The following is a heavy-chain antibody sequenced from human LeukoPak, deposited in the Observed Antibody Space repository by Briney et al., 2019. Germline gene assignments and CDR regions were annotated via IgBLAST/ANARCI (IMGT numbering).Heavy chain of an antibody. J-gene: IGHJ4*02. V-gene: IGHV1-24*01. CDR1: GYTLTELS. Sequence: ASVTVSCKVSGYTLTELSMHWVRQAPGKGLEWMGGFDPEDGETIYAQKFQGRVTMTEDTSTDTAYMELSSLRSEDTAVYYCATVSVHGRGLYYDSSGYYHDYWGQGTLVTVSS. CDR3: ATVSVHGRGLYYDSSGYYHDY. CDR2: FDPEDGET. D-gene: IGHD3-22*01.